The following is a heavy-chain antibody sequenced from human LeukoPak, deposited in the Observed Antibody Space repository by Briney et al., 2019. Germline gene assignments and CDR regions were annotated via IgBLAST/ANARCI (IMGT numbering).Heavy chain of an antibody. J-gene: IGHJ3*01. CDR1: GFTLSTHE. V-gene: IGHV3-48*03. D-gene: IGHD3-22*01. CDR3: ARGGNTGYNYNAFDV. Sequence: GGSLRLSCAASGFTLSTHEMNWVRLAPGKGLEWVSFISSSGSIKYYPDSVKGRFIISRDNARNSLYLQMNSLRAEDTAVFYCARGGNTGYNYNAFDVWGQGTMVTVSS. CDR2: ISSSGSIK.